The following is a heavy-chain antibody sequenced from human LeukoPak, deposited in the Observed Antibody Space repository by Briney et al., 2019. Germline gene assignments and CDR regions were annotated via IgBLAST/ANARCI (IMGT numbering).Heavy chain of an antibody. CDR1: GYTFSGYY. D-gene: IGHD3-10*01. CDR3: ALIGDHAWFDP. Sequence: GASVKVSCTASGYTFSGYYIFWVRRAPGQGLEWMGWINPNSGGTNYAQEFQGRVTMTRDTSITTAYMELSTLRSDDTAVYYCALIGDHAWFDPWGQGTLVTVSS. CDR2: INPNSGGT. V-gene: IGHV1-2*02. J-gene: IGHJ5*02.